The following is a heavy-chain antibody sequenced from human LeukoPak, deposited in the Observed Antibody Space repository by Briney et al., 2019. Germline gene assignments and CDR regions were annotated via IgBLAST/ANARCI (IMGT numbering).Heavy chain of an antibody. CDR3: ARAQDCSSGCYRFFDY. Sequence: SETLSLTRTVSGGSVSSYSWSWIRQPAGKGLEWIGRIYASGNTNYSPSLKSRVTMSLDTSKNQFSLNLSSVTAADTAVYYCARAQDCSSGCYRFFDYWGQGTLVTVSS. CDR2: IYASGNT. CDR1: GGSVSSYS. J-gene: IGHJ4*02. V-gene: IGHV4-4*07. D-gene: IGHD6-19*01.